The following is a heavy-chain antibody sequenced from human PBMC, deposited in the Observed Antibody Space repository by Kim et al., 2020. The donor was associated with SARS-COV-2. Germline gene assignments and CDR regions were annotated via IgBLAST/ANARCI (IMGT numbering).Heavy chain of an antibody. V-gene: IGHV4-34*01. CDR1: GGSFSGYY. Sequence: SETLSLTCAVYGGSFSGYYWSWIRQPPRKGREWIGEINHSGSTNYNPSLKSRVTISVDTSKNQFSLKLSSVTAADTAVYYCATRAAAGKGRFTYWGQGTLVTVSS. CDR3: ATRAAAGKGRFTY. J-gene: IGHJ4*02. D-gene: IGHD6-13*01. CDR2: INHSGST.